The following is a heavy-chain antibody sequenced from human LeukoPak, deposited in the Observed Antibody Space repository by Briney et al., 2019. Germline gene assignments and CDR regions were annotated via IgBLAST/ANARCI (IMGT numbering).Heavy chain of an antibody. CDR2: IYPGDSDT. Sequence: GESLKISCKGSGYSFTTYWIGWVRQMPGKGLEWMGIIYPGDSDTRYSPSFQGQVTISADRAINTTYLQWSSLKASDTAMYYCARHSVPTYYYDSTASRAADYWGQGTLVTVSS. CDR3: ARHSVPTYYYDSTASRAADY. V-gene: IGHV5-51*01. CDR1: GYSFTTYW. J-gene: IGHJ4*02. D-gene: IGHD3-22*01.